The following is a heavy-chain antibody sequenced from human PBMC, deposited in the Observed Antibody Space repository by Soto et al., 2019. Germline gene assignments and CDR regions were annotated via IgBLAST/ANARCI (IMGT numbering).Heavy chain of an antibody. Sequence: QVRLVESGGGAVQPGDSLRLSCDASGFTFSTYALHWVRQAPGKGLEWVAFISYTGANQYYADSVKGRFTVSRDNSKNIASLQMTSPKPEDSAVYYCAIDAFLYSRGAYYDHWGQGTLVTVSS. D-gene: IGHD4-4*01. J-gene: IGHJ4*02. V-gene: IGHV3-30-3*01. CDR3: AIDAFLYSRGAYYDH. CDR2: ISYTGANQ. CDR1: GFTFSTYA.